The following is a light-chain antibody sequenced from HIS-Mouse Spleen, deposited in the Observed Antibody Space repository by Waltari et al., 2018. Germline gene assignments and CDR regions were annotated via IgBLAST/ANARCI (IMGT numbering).Light chain of an antibody. Sequence: SYDLTQPPSVSVSPGQTASITCPGDKLGDKYACWYQQKPGQSPVRVIYQDSKRPSGIPERFSGSNSGNTATLTISGTQAMDEADYYCQAWDSNTAVFGTGTKVTVL. CDR2: QDS. V-gene: IGLV3-1*01. CDR3: QAWDSNTAV. J-gene: IGLJ1*01. CDR1: KLGDKY.